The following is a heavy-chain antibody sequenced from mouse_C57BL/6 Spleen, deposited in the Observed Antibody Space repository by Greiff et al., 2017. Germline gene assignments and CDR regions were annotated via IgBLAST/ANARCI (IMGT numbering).Heavy chain of an antibody. CDR3: ARGYYSKGGYYAMDY. Sequence: QVQLQQPGAELVKPGASVKLSCKASGYTFTSYWMHWVKQRPGRGLEWIGRIDPNSGGTKYNEKFKSKATLTVDKPSSTVYMQRSSLTSEDSAVYYCARGYYSKGGYYAMDYWGQGTSVTVSS. V-gene: IGHV1-72*01. J-gene: IGHJ4*01. CDR1: GYTFTSYW. D-gene: IGHD2-5*01. CDR2: IDPNSGGT.